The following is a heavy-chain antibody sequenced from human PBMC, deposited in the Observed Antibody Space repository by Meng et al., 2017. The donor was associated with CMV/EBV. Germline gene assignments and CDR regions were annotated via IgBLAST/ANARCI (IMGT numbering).Heavy chain of an antibody. J-gene: IGHJ4*02. V-gene: IGHV3-7*01. D-gene: IGHD3-10*01. CDR3: AGDPAISMVRGVISDY. CDR2: IKQDGSEK. Sequence: GESLKISCAASGFTFSSYWMNWVRPAPGKGLEWVATIKQDGSEKYYVDSVKGRFAISRDNAENSLFLHMNSLRAEDTAVYYWAGDPAISMVRGVISDYWGQGTLVTVSS. CDR1: GFTFSSYW.